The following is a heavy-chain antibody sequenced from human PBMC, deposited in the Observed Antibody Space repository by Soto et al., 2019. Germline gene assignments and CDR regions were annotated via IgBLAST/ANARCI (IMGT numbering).Heavy chain of an antibody. J-gene: IGHJ4*02. CDR3: VRSNSEAGWGQCDY. Sequence: QVQLVGSGGGVVQPGTSLRLSCAASGFTFSIYAMHWVRQAPEKGLEWVAVISSAGTNKNHADSVRGRFSISRDNSNNMLHLQMDKMRVDDTAVYYCVRSNSEAGWGQCDYCGQGTLVTVSS. V-gene: IGHV3-30-3*01. CDR1: GFTFSIYA. CDR2: ISSAGTNK. D-gene: IGHD3-16*01.